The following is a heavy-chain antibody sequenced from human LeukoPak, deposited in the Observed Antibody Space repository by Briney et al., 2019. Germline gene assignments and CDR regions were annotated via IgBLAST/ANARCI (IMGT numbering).Heavy chain of an antibody. CDR2: IDWDDDK. CDR3: ARTPYCGGDCYVDY. Sequence: SGPALVKPTQTRTLTCTFSGFSLSTSGMRVSWIRQPPGKALEWLARIDWDDDKFYSTSLKTRLTISKDTSKNQVVLTMTNMDPVDTATYYCARTPYCGGDCYVDYWGQGTLVTVSS. D-gene: IGHD2-21*02. V-gene: IGHV2-70*04. CDR1: GFSLSTSGMR. J-gene: IGHJ4*02.